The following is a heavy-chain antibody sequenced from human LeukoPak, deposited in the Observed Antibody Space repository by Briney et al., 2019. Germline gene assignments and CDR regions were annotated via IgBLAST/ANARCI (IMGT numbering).Heavy chain of an antibody. D-gene: IGHD2-2*01. J-gene: IGHJ6*04. CDR2: INPSGGST. CDR1: GYTFTSYY. Sequence: ASVKVSCKVSGYTFTSYYMHWVRQAPGQGLEWMGIINPSGGSTSYAQKFQGRVTMTRDTSTSTVYMELSSLRSEDTAVYYCARDLRIVVVPAATTSLYYYYYGMDVWGKGTTVTVSS. CDR3: ARDLRIVVVPAATTSLYYYYYGMDV. V-gene: IGHV1-46*01.